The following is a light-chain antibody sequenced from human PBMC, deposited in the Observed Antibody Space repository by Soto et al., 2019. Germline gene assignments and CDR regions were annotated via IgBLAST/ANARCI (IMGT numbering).Light chain of an antibody. Sequence: SYELTQPPSVSVSPGQTARITCSGDALPKQYAYWYQQKPGQAPVLVIYKDSERPSGIPERFSGSSSGTTVTLTISGVQAEDEADYSCQSADSSGTYVVFGGGTKLTV. CDR2: KDS. V-gene: IGLV3-25*03. CDR3: QSADSSGTYVV. J-gene: IGLJ2*01. CDR1: ALPKQY.